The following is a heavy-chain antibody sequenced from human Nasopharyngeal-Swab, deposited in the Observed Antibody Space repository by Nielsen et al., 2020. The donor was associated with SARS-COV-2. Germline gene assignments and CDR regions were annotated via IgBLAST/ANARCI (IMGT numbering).Heavy chain of an antibody. CDR3: AASQWEEYFDY. CDR2: FDPEDGET. CDR1: GSTLTEIS. D-gene: IGHD1-26*01. Sequence: ASAKVSCKVSGSTLTEISMHWVRQAHGRGLEWLGGFDPEDGETIYAQKFQGRVTMTEDTSIDTAYMELRSLRSEDTAVYYCAASQWEEYFDYWGQGTLVSVSS. V-gene: IGHV1-24*01. J-gene: IGHJ4*02.